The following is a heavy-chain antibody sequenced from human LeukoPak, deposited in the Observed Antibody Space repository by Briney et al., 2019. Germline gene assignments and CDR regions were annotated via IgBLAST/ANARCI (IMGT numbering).Heavy chain of an antibody. D-gene: IGHD3-16*02. J-gene: IGHJ4*02. V-gene: IGHV4-4*07. Sequence: SETLSLTCTVSSFSISRDYWTWIRQPAGKELEWIGLISSTGSTNYDPSLNSRVTMSVDTATNQFSLKLSSVTAADTAVYYCARGSDDYVWGSYRYTAQYYFDYWGQGTLVTVSS. CDR3: ARGSDDYVWGSYRYTAQYYFDY. CDR1: SFSISRDY. CDR2: ISSTGST.